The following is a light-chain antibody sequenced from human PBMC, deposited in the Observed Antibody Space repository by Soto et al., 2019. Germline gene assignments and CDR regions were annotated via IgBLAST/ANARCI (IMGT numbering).Light chain of an antibody. Sequence: QSALTQPASVSGSPGQSITISCTGTSSDVGYYNYVSWYQQHPGKAPKLLIYEVSNRPSGVSDRFSGSKSGNTASLTISGLQAEDEAEYYCSSYRSSTTPYVFGTGTKLTVL. J-gene: IGLJ1*01. CDR1: SSDVGYYNY. CDR3: SSYRSSTTPYV. CDR2: EVS. V-gene: IGLV2-14*01.